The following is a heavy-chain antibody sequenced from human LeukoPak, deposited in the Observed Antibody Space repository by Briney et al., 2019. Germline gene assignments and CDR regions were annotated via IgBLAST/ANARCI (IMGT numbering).Heavy chain of an antibody. CDR3: ARASYDSSGYEYFHH. CDR1: GYTFTSYY. J-gene: IGHJ1*01. D-gene: IGHD3-22*01. Sequence: GASVKVSCKASGYTFTSYYMHWVRQAPGQGLEWMGWINPNSGGTNCAQKFQGRVTMTRDSSISTAYMELSRLRSDDTAVYYCARASYDSSGYEYFHHWGQGTLVTVSS. CDR2: INPNSGGT. V-gene: IGHV1-2*02.